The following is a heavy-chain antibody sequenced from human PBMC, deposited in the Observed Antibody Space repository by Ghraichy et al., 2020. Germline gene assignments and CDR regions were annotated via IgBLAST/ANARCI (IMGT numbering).Heavy chain of an antibody. D-gene: IGHD6-13*01. V-gene: IGHV4-34*01. CDR1: GGSFSGYY. CDR2: INHSGST. Sequence: SETLSPTCAVYGGSFSGYYWSWIRQPPGKGLEWIGEINHSGSTNYNPSLKSRVTISVDTSKNQFSLKLSSVTAADTAVYYCARGRVGQLVRGVHDYWGQGTLVTVSS. CDR3: ARGRVGQLVRGVHDY. J-gene: IGHJ4*02.